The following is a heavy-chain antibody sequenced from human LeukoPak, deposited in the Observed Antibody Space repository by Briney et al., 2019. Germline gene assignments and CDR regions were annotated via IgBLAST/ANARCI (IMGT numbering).Heavy chain of an antibody. V-gene: IGHV4-4*02. CDR3: ARSTAPDYYYYYGMDV. CDR1: GGSISGSNW. J-gene: IGHJ6*02. Sequence: SETLSLTCAVSGGSISGSNWWSWVRQPPGKGLEWIGEIYHSGSTNYNPSLKSRVTISVDKSKNQFSLKLSSVTAADTAVYYCARSTAPDYYYYYGMDVWGQGTTVTVSS. CDR2: IYHSGST.